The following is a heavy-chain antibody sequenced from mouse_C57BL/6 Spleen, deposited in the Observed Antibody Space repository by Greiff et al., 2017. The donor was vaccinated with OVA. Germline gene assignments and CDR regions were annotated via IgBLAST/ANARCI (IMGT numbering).Heavy chain of an antibody. Sequence: QVQLQPGAELVKPGASVKLSCKASGYTFTSYWMQWVKQRPGQGLEWIGEIDPSDSYTNYNQKFKGKATLTVDTSSSTAYMQLSSLTSEDSAVYYCARWGITTVVEYYFDYWGQGTTLTVSS. J-gene: IGHJ2*01. D-gene: IGHD1-1*01. CDR3: ARWGITTVVEYYFDY. CDR2: IDPSDSYT. CDR1: GYTFTSYW. V-gene: IGHV1-50*01.